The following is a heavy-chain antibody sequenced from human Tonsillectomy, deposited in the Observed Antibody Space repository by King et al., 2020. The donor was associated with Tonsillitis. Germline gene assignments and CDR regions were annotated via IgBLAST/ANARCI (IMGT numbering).Heavy chain of an antibody. J-gene: IGHJ4*02. Sequence: SWVRQSPGTGLEWVSAISGSGRSTYYADFVKGRFTISRANSKNTLYLQMTSLRAEDTAVYYCAKAGGYQLLFDYWGQGTLGTVSA. CDR3: AKAGGYQLLFDY. D-gene: IGHD2-2*01. CDR2: ISGSGRST. V-gene: IGHV3-23*01.